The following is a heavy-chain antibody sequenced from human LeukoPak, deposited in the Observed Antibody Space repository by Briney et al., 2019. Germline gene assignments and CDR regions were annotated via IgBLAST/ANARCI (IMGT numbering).Heavy chain of an antibody. D-gene: IGHD6-13*01. Sequence: GASVKVSCKASGYTFTSYYMHWVRQAPGQGLEWMGGIIPIFGTANYAQKFQGRVTITADESTSTAYMELSSLRSEDTAVYYCAREVIPDRPPRQQLVQGWFDPWGQGTLVTVSS. CDR2: IIPIFGTA. J-gene: IGHJ5*02. CDR3: AREVIPDRPPRQQLVQGWFDP. V-gene: IGHV1-69*13. CDR1: GYTFTSYY.